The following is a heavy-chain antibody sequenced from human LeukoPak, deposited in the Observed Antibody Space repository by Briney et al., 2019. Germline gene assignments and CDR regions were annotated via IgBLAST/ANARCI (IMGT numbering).Heavy chain of an antibody. V-gene: IGHV3-48*01. CDR3: ARAAYSSTWYSRYFDL. J-gene: IGHJ2*01. CDR1: GFTFSSYS. D-gene: IGHD6-13*01. Sequence: GGSLRLSCAGSGFTFSSYSMNWVRQAPGQGLEWVSYISSFSGTIYYADSVKGRFTISRDNAKNSLYLQMNSLRAEDTAVYYCARAAYSSTWYSRYFDLWGRGTLVTVSS. CDR2: ISSFSGTI.